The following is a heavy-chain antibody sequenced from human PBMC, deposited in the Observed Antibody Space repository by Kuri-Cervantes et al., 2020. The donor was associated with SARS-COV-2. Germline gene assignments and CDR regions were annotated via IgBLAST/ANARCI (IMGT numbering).Heavy chain of an antibody. CDR1: GGTFRSYA. J-gene: IGHJ5*02. V-gene: IGHV1-69*11. CDR3: ARDPTGYCSGGSCHLDSWFDP. Sequence: SVKVSCKASGGTFRSYAISWVRQAPGQGLEWVGRIVPIICPVHYAQRFQGRLTITADESTSKTYMELSSLRYEDTAVYYCARDPTGYCSGGSCHLDSWFDPWGQGTLVTVSS. D-gene: IGHD2-15*01. CDR2: IVPIICPV.